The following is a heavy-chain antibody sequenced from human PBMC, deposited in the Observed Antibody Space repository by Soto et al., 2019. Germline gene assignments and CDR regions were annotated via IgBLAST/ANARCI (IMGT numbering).Heavy chain of an antibody. Sequence: QVQLQESGPGLVKPSQTLSLTCTVSGGPIISGGYYWTWIRQFPGKGLEWIGHIYYSGSTYSNPSPKTRVTMSLNTSESQFSRKLTSVTAADTAVYYWARAPTFGGVVALDYWGQGTLVTVSS. CDR3: ARAPTFGGVVALDY. D-gene: IGHD3-16*02. J-gene: IGHJ4*02. CDR2: IYYSGST. CDR1: GGPIISGGYY. V-gene: IGHV4-31*03.